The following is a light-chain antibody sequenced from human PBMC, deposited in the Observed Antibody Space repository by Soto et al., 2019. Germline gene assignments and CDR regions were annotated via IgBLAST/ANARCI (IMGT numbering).Light chain of an antibody. J-gene: IGKJ2*01. V-gene: IGKV3-20*01. CDR2: GAS. Sequence: EIVLTQSPGTLSLSPGERATLSCRASQSVSSSYLAWYQQKPCQAPRLLIYGASSRATGIPDRFTGSGSGTDFTLTSSRLEPEDFAVYYWEQYGSSPPYTFGQGTKLEIK. CDR3: EQYGSSPPYT. CDR1: QSVSSSY.